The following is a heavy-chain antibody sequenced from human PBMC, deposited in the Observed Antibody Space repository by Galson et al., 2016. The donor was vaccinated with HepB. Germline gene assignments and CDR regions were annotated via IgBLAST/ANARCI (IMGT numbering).Heavy chain of an antibody. J-gene: IGHJ4*02. Sequence: SETLSLTCTVSGYSISVSYYWGWIRQSPGKGLEWIGNMYHSGSTHYNPSLKTRVTISMDTSNNQFSLKLSSVTAADTAIYYCARVMMVAGMFDSWGQGTLVTVSS. CDR2: MYHSGST. CDR3: ARVMMVAGMFDS. D-gene: IGHD6-19*01. V-gene: IGHV4-38-2*02. CDR1: GYSISVSYY.